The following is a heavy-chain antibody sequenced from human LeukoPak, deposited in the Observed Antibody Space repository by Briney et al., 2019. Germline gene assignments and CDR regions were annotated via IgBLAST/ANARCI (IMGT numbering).Heavy chain of an antibody. D-gene: IGHD6-19*01. CDR3: ARLKGYSSGWYPSYYFDY. Sequence: SETLSLTCTVSGGSISSYYWSWIRQPPGKGLEWIGYIYYSGTTNYNPSLKSRVTISVDTSKNQFSLKLSSVTAADTAVYYCARLKGYSSGWYPSYYFDYWGQGTLVTVSS. J-gene: IGHJ4*02. V-gene: IGHV4-59*08. CDR2: IYYSGTT. CDR1: GGSISSYY.